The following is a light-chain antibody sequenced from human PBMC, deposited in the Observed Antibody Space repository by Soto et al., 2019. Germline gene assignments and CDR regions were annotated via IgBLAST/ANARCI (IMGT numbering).Light chain of an antibody. CDR2: SNN. J-gene: IGLJ3*02. V-gene: IGLV1-44*01. CDR3: AAWDDSLNGGV. Sequence: QSVLTQPPSASGTPGQRATISCSGSSSTIGSNTVNWYQQLPGTAPKLLIYSNNQRPSGVPDRFSGSKSGTSASLAISGLQSEDEADYFCAAWDDSLNGGVFGGGTKLTVL. CDR1: SSTIGSNT.